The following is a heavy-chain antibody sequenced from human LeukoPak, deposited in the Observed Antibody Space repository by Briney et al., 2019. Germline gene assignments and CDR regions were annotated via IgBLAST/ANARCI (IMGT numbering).Heavy chain of an antibody. CDR1: GFSFSRYG. CDR2: IRSSDSTT. D-gene: IGHD3-22*01. CDR3: AKRADSSAHSFDY. V-gene: IGHV3-48*04. Sequence: GGSLRLSCAASGFSFSRYGMKWVRQAPGKGLEGLSYIRSSDSTTYYADSVKGRFTISRDNAKNSLYLQMDSLRVEDTAVYYCAKRADSSAHSFDYWGQGTLVTVSS. J-gene: IGHJ4*02.